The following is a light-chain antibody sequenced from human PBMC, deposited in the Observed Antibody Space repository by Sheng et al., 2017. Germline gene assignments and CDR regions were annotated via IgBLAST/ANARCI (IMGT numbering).Light chain of an antibody. J-gene: IGKJ1*01. CDR3: QQYGNSPKT. CDR2: GAS. Sequence: EIVLTQSPGTLSLSPGERATLSCRASQSVSSSYLAWYQRKPGQAPRLLIYGASSRTTGIPDRFSGSGSGTDFTLTISRLEPEDFAVYYCQQYGNSPKTFGQGTKVKSN. CDR1: QSVSSSY. V-gene: IGKV3-20*01.